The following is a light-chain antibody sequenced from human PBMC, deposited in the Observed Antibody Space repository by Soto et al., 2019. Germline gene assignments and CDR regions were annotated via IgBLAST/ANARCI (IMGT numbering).Light chain of an antibody. CDR2: HAS. CDR1: QSVSSC. CDR3: QQRSNWPT. J-gene: IGKJ4*01. Sequence: GERATLSCRASQSVSSCLAWYQQKPGQAPRPLIYHASNRATGIPARFSGSGSGTDFTLTISSLEPEDFAAYYCQQRSNWPTFGGGTKVDIK. V-gene: IGKV3-11*01.